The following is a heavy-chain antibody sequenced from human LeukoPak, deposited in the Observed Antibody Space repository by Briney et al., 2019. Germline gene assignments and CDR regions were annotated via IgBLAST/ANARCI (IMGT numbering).Heavy chain of an antibody. Sequence: PGGSLRLSCVGSGFTFGSQTMSWVRQTPGKGLEWVSAISGSGGSTYYADSVKGRFTISRDNSKNTLYLQMNSLRAEDTAVYYCAKDDYGDKGDYWGQGTLVTVSS. CDR1: GFTFGSQT. J-gene: IGHJ4*02. V-gene: IGHV3-23*01. CDR3: AKDDYGDKGDY. D-gene: IGHD4-17*01. CDR2: ISGSGGST.